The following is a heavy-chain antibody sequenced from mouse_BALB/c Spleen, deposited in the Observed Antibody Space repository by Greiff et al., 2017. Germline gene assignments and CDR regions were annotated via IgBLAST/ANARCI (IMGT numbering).Heavy chain of an antibody. J-gene: IGHJ4*01. CDR2: IYYSGTI. CDR1: GISITTGNYR. V-gene: IGHV3-5*02. Sequence: EVQLQESGPGLVKPSQTVSLTCTVTGISITTGNYRWSWIRQFPGNKLEWIGYIYYSGTITYNPSLTSRTTITRDTSKNQFFLEMNSLTAEDTATYYCARESRGYAMDYWGQGTSVTVSS. CDR3: ARESRGYAMDY.